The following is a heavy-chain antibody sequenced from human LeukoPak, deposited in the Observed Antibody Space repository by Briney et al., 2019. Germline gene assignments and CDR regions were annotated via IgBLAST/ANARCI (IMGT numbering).Heavy chain of an antibody. D-gene: IGHD2-21*02. CDR1: GGSISSGGYS. J-gene: IGHJ5*02. CDR3: ARSSWVAVVVVTAIESHNWFDP. CDR2: IYHSGST. V-gene: IGHV4-30-2*01. Sequence: PSETLSLTCAVSGGSISSGGYSWSWIRQPPGKGLEWIGYIYHSGSTYYNPSLKSRVTISVDTSKNQFSLKLSSVTAADTAVYYCARSSWVAVVVVTAIESHNWFDPWGQGTLVTVSS.